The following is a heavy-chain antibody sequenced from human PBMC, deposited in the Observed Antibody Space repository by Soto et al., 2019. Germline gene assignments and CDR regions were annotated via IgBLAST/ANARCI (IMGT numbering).Heavy chain of an antibody. CDR1: GFTFSSYA. Sequence: GGSLRLSCAASGFTFSSYAMHWVRQAPGKGLEWVAVISYDGSNKYYADSVKGRFTISRDNSKNTLYLQMNSLRAEDTAVYYGASLGNVEDAFAIWGPGTMVTVSS. V-gene: IGHV3-30*04. D-gene: IGHD3-16*01. J-gene: IGHJ3*02. CDR3: ASLGNVEDAFAI. CDR2: ISYDGSNK.